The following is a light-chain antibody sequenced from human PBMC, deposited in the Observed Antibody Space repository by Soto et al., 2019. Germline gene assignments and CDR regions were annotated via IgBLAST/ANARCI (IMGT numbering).Light chain of an antibody. Sequence: DIQMTQSPPCLSASVGDRVTITCQASQDIGTYLNWYQHKPGKAPNLVIYDASNLETGVPSRFSGGGSGTDFTFTISSLRPEDIATYYCQHSNHLPLFGPGTKVD. V-gene: IGKV1-33*01. CDR3: QHSNHLPL. CDR2: DAS. J-gene: IGKJ3*01. CDR1: QDIGTY.